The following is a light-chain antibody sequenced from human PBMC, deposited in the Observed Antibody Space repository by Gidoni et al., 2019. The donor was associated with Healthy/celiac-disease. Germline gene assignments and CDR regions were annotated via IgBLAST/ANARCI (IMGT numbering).Light chain of an antibody. CDR2: AAS. CDR3: QPYYSTPHT. Sequence: DIQMTQSPSSLSASVGDRVTITCRASQGISNSLAWYQQKPGKAPKLLLYAASRLESGVPSRFRGSGSGTDYTLTISSLQPEDFATYYCQPYYSTPHTFGQGTKVEIK. V-gene: IGKV1-NL1*01. CDR1: QGISNS. J-gene: IGKJ1*01.